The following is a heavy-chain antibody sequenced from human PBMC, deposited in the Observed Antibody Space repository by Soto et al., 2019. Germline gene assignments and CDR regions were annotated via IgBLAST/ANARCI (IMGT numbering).Heavy chain of an antibody. CDR3: AGGGRQVWDPFVS. D-gene: IGHD1-26*01. CDR2: IIPILGAA. V-gene: IGHV1-69*08. CDR1: GGTISSYT. J-gene: IGHJ4*02. Sequence: QVQLVQSGAEVKKPGSSVKVSCQASGGTISSYTIAWVRQAPGQGLEWMGRIIPILGAASYAQKFQGRVTSTSGKSATTACMELSSLRFDDAAVFYCAGGGRQVWDPFVSWGQGTLVTVSS.